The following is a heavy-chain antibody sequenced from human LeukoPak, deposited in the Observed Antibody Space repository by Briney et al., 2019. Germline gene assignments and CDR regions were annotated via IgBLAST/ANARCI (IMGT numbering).Heavy chain of an antibody. J-gene: IGHJ4*02. V-gene: IGHV4-39*01. Sequence: SETLSLTCTVSGGSISSSSYYWGWIRQPPGKGLEWIGSIYYSGSTYYNPSLKSRVTISVDTSKNQFSLKLSSVTAADTAVYYCARQAGYCSSTSCYRSYFDYWGQGTLVTVSS. CDR3: ARQAGYCSSTSCYRSYFDY. CDR1: GGSISSSSYY. D-gene: IGHD2-2*02. CDR2: IYYSGST.